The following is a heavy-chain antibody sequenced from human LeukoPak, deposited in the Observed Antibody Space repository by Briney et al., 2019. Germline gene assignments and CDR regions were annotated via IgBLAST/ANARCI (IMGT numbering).Heavy chain of an antibody. V-gene: IGHV3-7*01. Sequence: PGGSLRLSCAASGFTFSSHWMSWVRQAPGKGPEWVANIKQDGTEIYYVDFVKGRFTISRDNAKNSLYLQMNSLRDEDTAVYYCARDKVVGATYFDYWGQGTLVTVSS. J-gene: IGHJ4*02. CDR1: GFTFSSHW. D-gene: IGHD1-26*01. CDR3: ARDKVVGATYFDY. CDR2: IKQDGTEI.